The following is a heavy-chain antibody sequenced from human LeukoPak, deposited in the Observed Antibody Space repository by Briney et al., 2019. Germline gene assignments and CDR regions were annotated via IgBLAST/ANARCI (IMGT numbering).Heavy chain of an antibody. CDR2: IYPGDSDA. J-gene: IGHJ5*02. D-gene: IGHD2-21*02. V-gene: IGHV5-51*01. CDR1: GYSFTAHW. Sequence: GESLKISCKGSGYSFTAHWIPWVRQVPGKGLEWMGIIYPGDSDARYSPSFQGQVTISVDKSISTAYLHWSSLKASDTAMYFCARRARARGPPPNDFIYDTWGQGTLVTVSS. CDR3: ARRARARGPPPNDFIYDT.